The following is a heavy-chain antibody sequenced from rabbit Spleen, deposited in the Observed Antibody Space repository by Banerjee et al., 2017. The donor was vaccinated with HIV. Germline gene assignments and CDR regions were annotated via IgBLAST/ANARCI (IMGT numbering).Heavy chain of an antibody. V-gene: IGHV1S7*01. Sequence: QLVESGGGLVQPGGSLKLSCKASGFDFSTYYMNWVRQAPGKGLEWIGYIDLVFGSTYYATWANGRFTISSHNAQNTLYLQLSGLTAADTATYFCVRGASSSGYYSLWGPGTLVTVS. D-gene: IGHD1-1*01. CDR2: IDLVFGST. J-gene: IGHJ4*01. CDR1: GFDFSTYY. CDR3: VRGASSSGYYSL.